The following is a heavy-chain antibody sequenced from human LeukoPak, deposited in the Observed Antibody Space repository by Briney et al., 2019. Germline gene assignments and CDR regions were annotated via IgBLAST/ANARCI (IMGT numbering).Heavy chain of an antibody. CDR1: GFTFSSYA. CDR3: AGDKFTIFGVLSYYFDF. CDR2: ISTDGNKK. J-gene: IGHJ4*01. Sequence: QAGGSLRLSCAASGFTFSSYAMYWVRQAPGKGLEWVALISTDGNKKYYADSVKGRFTISRDNSKNTLYLQMNSLRAEDTAVYYCAGDKFTIFGVLSYYFDFWGQGTLVTVSS. D-gene: IGHD3-3*01. V-gene: IGHV3-30*14.